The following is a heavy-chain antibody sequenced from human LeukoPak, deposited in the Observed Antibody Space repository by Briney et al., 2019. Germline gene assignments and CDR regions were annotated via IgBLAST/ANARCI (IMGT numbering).Heavy chain of an antibody. CDR2: ISAYNGNT. J-gene: IGHJ4*02. CDR3: ARGPITMVRGAESPFDY. V-gene: IGHV1-18*01. Sequence: ASVKVSCKASGYTLTSYGISWVRQAPGQGLEWMGWISAYNGNTNYAQKLQGRVTMTTDTSTSTAYMELRSLRSDDTAVYYCARGPITMVRGAESPFDYWGQGTLVTVSS. CDR1: GYTLTSYG. D-gene: IGHD3-10*01.